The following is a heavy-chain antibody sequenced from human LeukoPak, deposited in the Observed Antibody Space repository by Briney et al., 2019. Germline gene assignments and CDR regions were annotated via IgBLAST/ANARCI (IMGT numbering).Heavy chain of an antibody. CDR1: GFTFSYYG. D-gene: IGHD2-21*01. J-gene: IGHJ4*02. CDR2: ISGSGGQT. V-gene: IGHV3-23*01. Sequence: GGSLRLSCAASGFTFSYYGMSWVRQAPGKGLEWVSAISGSGGQTYYADSVKGRFTISRDNSKNTLYLQMNSLRAEDAAVYFCAKAPVTSCRGAYCYPFDSWGQGTLVTVSS. CDR3: AKAPVTSCRGAYCYPFDS.